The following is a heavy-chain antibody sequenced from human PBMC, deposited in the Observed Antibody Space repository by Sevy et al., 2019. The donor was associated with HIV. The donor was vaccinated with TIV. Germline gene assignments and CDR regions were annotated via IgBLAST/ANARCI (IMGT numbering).Heavy chain of an antibody. CDR1: GFTFSSYG. V-gene: IGHV3-30*18. Sequence: GESLKISCAASGFTFSSYGMHWVRQAPGKGLEWVAVISYDGSNKYYADSVKGRFTISRDNSKNTLYLQMNSLRAEDTAVYYCAKQRGGYGDYSYGMDVWGQGTTVTVSS. CDR3: AKQRGGYGDYSYGMDV. J-gene: IGHJ6*02. CDR2: ISYDGSNK. D-gene: IGHD4-17*01.